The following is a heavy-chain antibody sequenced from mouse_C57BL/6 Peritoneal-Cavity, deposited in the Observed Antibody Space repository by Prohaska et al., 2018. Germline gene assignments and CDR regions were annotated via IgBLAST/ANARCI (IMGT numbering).Heavy chain of an antibody. CDR2: NNPNNGGT. D-gene: IGHD2-3*01. CDR1: GYTRTDNR. V-gene: IGHV1-26*01. J-gene: IGHJ4*01. Sequence: SCNASGYTRTDNRMNSFNHSLGRSLEWIGENNPNNGGTSYNQKFKGKATLTVDKSSSTAYMELRSLTSEDSAVYYCARSEGGYYGVDAIHYRRLGTPVT. CDR3: ARSEGGYYGVDAIHY.